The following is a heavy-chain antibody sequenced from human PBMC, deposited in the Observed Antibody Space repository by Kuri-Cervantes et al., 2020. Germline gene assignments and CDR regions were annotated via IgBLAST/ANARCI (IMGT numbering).Heavy chain of an antibody. CDR2: IKRDGSQK. CDR3: AKEGDG. V-gene: IGHV3-7*03. D-gene: IGHD3-16*01. J-gene: IGHJ4*02. CDR1: GFSFSSYW. Sequence: GESLKISCAASGFSFSSYWMNWVRQAPGKGLEWVANIKRDGSQKYSVDSVKGRFTISRDNAKNSLYLQMNSLRAEDTAVYYCAKEGDGWGQGTLVTVSS.